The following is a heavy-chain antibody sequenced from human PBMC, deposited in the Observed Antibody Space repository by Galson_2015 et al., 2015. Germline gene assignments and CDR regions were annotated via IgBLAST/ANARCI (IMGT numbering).Heavy chain of an antibody. Sequence: ETLSLTCIVSGDSISTNFWTWIRQAPGKGLEFIGYINYSGYTDYNPSLKGRITISVDTSRNQFTLNLRSVTAADTAVYFCARVSSDGSRSSFCGVDIWGQGTTVTVSS. CDR3: ARVSSDGSRSSFCGVDI. CDR1: GDSISTNF. D-gene: IGHD3-10*01. CDR2: INYSGYT. V-gene: IGHV4-59*01. J-gene: IGHJ6*02.